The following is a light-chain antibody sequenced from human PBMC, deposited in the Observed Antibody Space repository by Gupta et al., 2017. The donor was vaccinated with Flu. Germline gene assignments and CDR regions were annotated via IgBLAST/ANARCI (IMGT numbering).Light chain of an antibody. V-gene: IGLV4-69*01. J-gene: IGLJ2*01. CDR3: QTWGTGIRV. CDR1: GNSSYA. CDR2: LNSDGSH. Sequence: GNSSYAIAWHQQQPEKGPRYLMKLNSDGSHSKGDGIPDRFSGSSSGAERYLTISSLQSEDEADYYCQTWGTGIRVFGGGTKLTVL.